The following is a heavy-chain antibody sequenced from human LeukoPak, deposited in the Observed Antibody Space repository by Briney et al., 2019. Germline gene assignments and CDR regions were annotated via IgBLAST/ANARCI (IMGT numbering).Heavy chain of an antibody. CDR1: GGSFSGYY. Sequence: SETLSLTCAVYGGSFSGYYWSWIRQPPGKGLEWIGEINHSGSTNYNPSLKSRVTISVDTSKNQFSLKLSSVTAADTAVYYCARAKMVAAIRYYYYYYMDVWGKGTTVTVSS. CDR2: INHSGST. J-gene: IGHJ6*03. CDR3: ARAKMVAAIRYYYYYYMDV. D-gene: IGHD2-15*01. V-gene: IGHV4-34*01.